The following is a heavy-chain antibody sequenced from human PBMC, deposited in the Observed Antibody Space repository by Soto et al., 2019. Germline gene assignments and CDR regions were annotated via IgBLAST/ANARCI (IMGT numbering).Heavy chain of an antibody. CDR2: IYHSGST. CDR3: ARAHGSGWGAFDI. Sequence: SETLSLTCTVSGGSISSYSWSWIRQPPGKGLEWIGYIYHSGSTYYNPSLKSRVTISVDRSKNQFSLKLSSVTAADTAVYYCARAHGSGWGAFDIWGQGTMVTVSS. J-gene: IGHJ3*02. CDR1: GGSISSYS. V-gene: IGHV4-30-2*01. D-gene: IGHD3-10*01.